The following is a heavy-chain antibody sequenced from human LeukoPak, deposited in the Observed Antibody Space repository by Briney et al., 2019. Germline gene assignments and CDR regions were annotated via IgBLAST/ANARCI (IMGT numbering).Heavy chain of an antibody. CDR3: ATSSLRPYSFDS. D-gene: IGHD1-26*01. CDR1: GFTFSSYA. V-gene: IGHV3-23*01. Sequence: GGSLRLSCAASGFTFSSYAMSWVRQAPGKGLEWVSAISGSGGSTYYADSVKGRFTISRDNSKNTLYLQMNSLRAEDTAVYYCATSSLRPYSFDSWGQGTLVTVSP. CDR2: ISGSGGST. J-gene: IGHJ4*02.